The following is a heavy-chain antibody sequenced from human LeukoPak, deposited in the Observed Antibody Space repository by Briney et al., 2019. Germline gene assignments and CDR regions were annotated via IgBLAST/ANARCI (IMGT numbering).Heavy chain of an antibody. Sequence: GASVKVSCKASGYTFTGYYMHWVRQAPGQGLEWMGWINPNSGGTNYAQKFQGRVTMTRDTSISTAYMELSRLRSDDTAVYYCGREGEYFDWLPENWFDPWGQGTLVTVSS. CDR3: GREGEYFDWLPENWFDP. CDR2: INPNSGGT. J-gene: IGHJ5*02. D-gene: IGHD3-9*01. V-gene: IGHV1-2*02. CDR1: GYTFTGYY.